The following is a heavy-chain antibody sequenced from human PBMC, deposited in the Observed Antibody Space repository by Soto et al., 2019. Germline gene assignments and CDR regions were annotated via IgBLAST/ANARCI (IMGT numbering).Heavy chain of an antibody. CDR2: INHSGST. D-gene: IGHD3-3*01. CDR1: GGSFSGYY. CDR3: ARARRRYYDFWSGAPYFDY. J-gene: IGHJ4*02. Sequence: SETLSLTCAVYGGSFSGYYWSWIRQPPGKGLEWIGEINHSGSTNYNPSLKSRVTISVDTSKNQFSLKLSSVTAADTAVYYCARARRRYYDFWSGAPYFDYWGQGTLVTVSS. V-gene: IGHV4-34*01.